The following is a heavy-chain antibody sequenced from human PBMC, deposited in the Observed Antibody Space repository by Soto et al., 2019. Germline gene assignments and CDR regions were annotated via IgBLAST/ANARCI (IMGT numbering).Heavy chain of an antibody. D-gene: IGHD3-16*01. CDR3: ARASWAPRSNDGFDI. Sequence: QVQLVQSGGEVKEPGASVRVSCKTSGYTFSGHGISWVRQAPGQGLEWMGWVSGYNSKTIFAQSFQDRLTVTTDTSAATAYMELRSLTSDDTAVYYCARASWAPRSNDGFDICGQGTLVTFAS. J-gene: IGHJ3*02. V-gene: IGHV1-18*04. CDR1: GYTFSGHG. CDR2: VSGYNSKT.